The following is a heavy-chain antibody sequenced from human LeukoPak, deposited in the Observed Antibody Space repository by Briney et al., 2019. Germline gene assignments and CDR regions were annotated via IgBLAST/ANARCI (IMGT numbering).Heavy chain of an antibody. J-gene: IGHJ6*02. Sequence: ASVKVSCKASGYTFTGYYMHWVRQAPGQGLEWMGWINPNSGGTNYAQKFQGRVTMTRDTSISTAYMELSRLRSDDTAVYYCARDLAVLRAYGDPFGPLSQRYYYGMDVWGQGTTVTVSS. CDR2: INPNSGGT. CDR1: GYTFTGYY. D-gene: IGHD4-17*01. CDR3: ARDLAVLRAYGDPFGPLSQRYYYGMDV. V-gene: IGHV1-2*02.